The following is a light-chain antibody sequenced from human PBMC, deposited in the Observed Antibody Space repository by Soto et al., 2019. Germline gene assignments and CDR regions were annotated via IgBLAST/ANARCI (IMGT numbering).Light chain of an antibody. Sequence: QSVLTQPPSASGTPGQRVTISCSGSNSNIESNTVNRYQQLPGTAPKLLIYSNNQRPSGVPDRFSGSKSGTPASLAISGLQSDDEADYYCAAWDDSLNGHVVFGGGTKLTVL. J-gene: IGLJ2*01. CDR1: NSNIESNT. CDR3: AAWDDSLNGHVV. V-gene: IGLV1-44*01. CDR2: SNN.